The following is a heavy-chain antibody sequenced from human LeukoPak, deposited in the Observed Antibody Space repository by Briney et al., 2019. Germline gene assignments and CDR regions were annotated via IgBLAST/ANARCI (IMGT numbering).Heavy chain of an antibody. V-gene: IGHV4-34*01. CDR3: ARVTMVRGVISRYYYGMDV. D-gene: IGHD3-10*01. CDR1: GGSFSGYY. J-gene: IGHJ6*04. Sequence: KSSETLSLTCAVYGGSFSGYYWSWLRQPPGKGLEWIGEINHSGSTNYNPSLKSRATISVDTSKNQFSLKLSSVTAADTAVYYCARVTMVRGVISRYYYGMDVWGKGTTVTVSS. CDR2: INHSGST.